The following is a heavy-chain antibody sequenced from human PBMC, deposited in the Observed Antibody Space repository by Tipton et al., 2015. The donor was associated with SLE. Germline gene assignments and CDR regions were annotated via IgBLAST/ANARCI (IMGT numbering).Heavy chain of an antibody. V-gene: IGHV4-39*01. D-gene: IGHD7-27*01. CDR1: GGSISSSSYY. CDR3: ARHEDWGIDY. J-gene: IGHJ4*02. CDR2: IYYSGST. Sequence: LRLSCTVSGGSISSSSYYWGWIRQPPGKGLEWIGSIYYSGSTYYNPSLKSRVTISVDPSKNQFSLKLSSVTAADTAVYYCARHEDWGIDYWGQGTLVTVSS.